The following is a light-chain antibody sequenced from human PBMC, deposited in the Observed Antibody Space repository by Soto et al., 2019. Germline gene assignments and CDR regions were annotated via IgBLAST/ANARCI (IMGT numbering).Light chain of an antibody. V-gene: IGLV2-11*01. J-gene: IGLJ2*01. CDR1: ISDVGRFDV. Sequence: QSALTQPASVSGSLGQSITISCTGTISDVGRFDVVSWYQQHPGKAPKLMIYDVSKRPSGVPDRFSGSKSGNTASLTISGLQAEDEADYYCCSYEGSYNVVFGGGTKVTVL. CDR2: DVS. CDR3: CSYEGSYNVV.